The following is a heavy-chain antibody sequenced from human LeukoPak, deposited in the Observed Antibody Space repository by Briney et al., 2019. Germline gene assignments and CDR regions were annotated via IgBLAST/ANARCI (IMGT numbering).Heavy chain of an antibody. J-gene: IGHJ4*02. V-gene: IGHV4-38-2*02. CDR1: GYSISSGYF. CDR2: IHHDGIT. Sequence: SETLSLTCSISGYSISSGYFWGWIRQPPGKGLEWIGNIHHDGITYYNPSLKSRVTISVDTSKNQFSLKLSSVTAADTAVYYCAREERLNRYYYDSSGPFDHWGQGTLVTVSS. D-gene: IGHD3-22*01. CDR3: AREERLNRYYYDSSGPFDH.